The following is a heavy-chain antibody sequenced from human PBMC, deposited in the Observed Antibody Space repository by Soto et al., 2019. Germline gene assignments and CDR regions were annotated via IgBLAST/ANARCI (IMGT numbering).Heavy chain of an antibody. CDR2: ISGSGGST. CDR3: AKDGCDRRTYDFDY. J-gene: IGHJ4*02. CDR1: GFTFISYA. D-gene: IGHD2-21*02. V-gene: IGHV3-23*01. Sequence: EVQLLESGGGLVQPGGSLRLSCAAYGFTFISYAMSWVRQALGKGLEWVSAISGSGGSTYYADSVKGRFTISRDNSKNTLYLQMNSLRADDTAVYYCAKDGCDRRTYDFDYWGQETLVTVSS.